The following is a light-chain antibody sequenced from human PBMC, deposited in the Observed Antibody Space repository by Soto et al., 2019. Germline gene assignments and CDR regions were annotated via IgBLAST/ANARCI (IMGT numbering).Light chain of an antibody. CDR3: AAWDDSLSGHF. CDR1: SSNIGSNY. CDR2: RNS. V-gene: IGLV1-47*01. J-gene: IGLJ1*01. Sequence: QSVLTQPPSASGTPGQRVTMSCSGSSSNIGSNYVYWYQQLPGTAPKLLIYRNSQRPSGVPDRFSGSKSGTSASLAISGLRAEDGADYYCAAWDDSLSGHFFGAGTKLTVL.